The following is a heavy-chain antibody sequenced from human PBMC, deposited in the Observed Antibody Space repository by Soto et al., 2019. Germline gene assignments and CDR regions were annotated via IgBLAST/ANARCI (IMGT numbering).Heavy chain of an antibody. J-gene: IGHJ4*02. CDR1: GSTFTSYG. CDR2: ISTYNGNT. D-gene: IGHD3-10*01. Sequence: ASVKVSCKASGSTFTSYGISWVRQAPGQGLEWMGWISTYNGNTKYAQKLQGRVTMTTDTSTSTAYMELRSLRSDDTAVFYCAREMVRGVGSDYWGQGTLVTSPQ. CDR3: AREMVRGVGSDY. V-gene: IGHV1-18*01.